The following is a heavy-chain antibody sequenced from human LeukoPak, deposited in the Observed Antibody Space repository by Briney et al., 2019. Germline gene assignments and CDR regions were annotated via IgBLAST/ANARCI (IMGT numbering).Heavy chain of an antibody. CDR1: GFVFRNYL. Sequence: PGGSLRLSCAASGFVFRNYLMSWVRQAPGKGLEWVASIKNYGSEKYYVDSVRGRYTISRDNTKNSLYLQMSSLRAEDTAVYYCATDRGWRTSGYYLYYFEYWGQGTLVTFSS. CDR2: IKNYGSEK. CDR3: ATDRGWRTSGYYLYYFEY. D-gene: IGHD3-3*01. J-gene: IGHJ4*02. V-gene: IGHV3-7*01.